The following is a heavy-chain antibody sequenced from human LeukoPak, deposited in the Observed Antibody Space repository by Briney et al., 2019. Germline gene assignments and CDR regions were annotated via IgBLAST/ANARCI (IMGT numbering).Heavy chain of an antibody. V-gene: IGHV3-23*01. J-gene: IGHJ6*02. CDR3: AKAASSSWPSYYYGMDV. D-gene: IGHD6-13*01. Sequence: GGTLRLSCAASGFIFSSYSMSWVRQAPGKGLEWVSVITGSGGNTYYADSVKGRFTISKDNSKNTVYLQMSSLRVDDTAVYYCAKAASSSWPSYYYGMDVWGQGTTVTVSS. CDR2: ITGSGGNT. CDR1: GFIFSSYS.